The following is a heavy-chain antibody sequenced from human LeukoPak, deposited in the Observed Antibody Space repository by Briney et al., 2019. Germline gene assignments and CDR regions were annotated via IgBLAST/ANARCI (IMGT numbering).Heavy chain of an antibody. CDR3: ARDHPSDILTGYYSFDY. D-gene: IGHD3-9*01. Sequence: GGSLRLSCAASGFTFSSYSMNWVRQAPGKGLEWVSSISSSSSYIYYADSVKGRFTISRDNAKNSLYLQMNSLRAEDTAVYYCARDHPSDILTGYYSFDYWGQGTLVTVSS. V-gene: IGHV3-21*01. CDR2: ISSSSSYI. CDR1: GFTFSSYS. J-gene: IGHJ4*02.